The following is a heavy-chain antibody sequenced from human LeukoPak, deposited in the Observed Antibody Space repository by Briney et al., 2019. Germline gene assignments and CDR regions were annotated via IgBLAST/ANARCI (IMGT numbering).Heavy chain of an antibody. J-gene: IGHJ6*02. CDR1: GGSISSYY. V-gene: IGHV4-59*01. D-gene: IGHD1-26*01. Sequence: SETLSLTCTVSGGSISSYYWSWIRQPPGKGLEWIGYIYYSGSTNYNPSLKSRVTISVDTSKNQFSLKLSSVTAADTAVYYCARMLVGATGYYGVDVWGQGTTVTVSS. CDR3: ARMLVGATGYYGVDV. CDR2: IYYSGST.